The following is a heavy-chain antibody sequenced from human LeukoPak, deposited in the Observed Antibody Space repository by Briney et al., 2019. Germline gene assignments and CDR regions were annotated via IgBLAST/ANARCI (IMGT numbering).Heavy chain of an antibody. Sequence: PSQTLSLTCTVSGGSISSGDYYWSWIRQPPGKGLEWIGYIYYSGSTYYNPSLKSRVTISVDTPKNQFSLKLSSVTAADTAVYYCARHQGGDGYNYYYYYMDVWGKGTTVTVS. CDR1: GGSISSGDYY. D-gene: IGHD5-24*01. CDR2: IYYSGST. CDR3: ARHQGGDGYNYYYYYMDV. V-gene: IGHV4-30-4*08. J-gene: IGHJ6*03.